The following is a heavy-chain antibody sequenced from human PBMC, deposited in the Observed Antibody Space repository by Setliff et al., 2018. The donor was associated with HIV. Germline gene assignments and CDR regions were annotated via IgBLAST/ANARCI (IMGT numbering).Heavy chain of an antibody. V-gene: IGHV4-39*07. D-gene: IGHD3-22*01. CDR1: GGSISSSIYY. J-gene: IGHJ4*02. CDR3: ARDHKYYYDSSGLDY. CDR2: IYYSGSTYYYGGST. Sequence: SETLSLTCTVSGGSISSSIYYWGWIRQHPGKGLEWIGFIYYSGSTYYYGGSTYYNPSLKSRVTISVDTSKNQFSLRLSSVTAADTAVYYCARDHKYYYDSSGLDYWGQGTLVTVSS.